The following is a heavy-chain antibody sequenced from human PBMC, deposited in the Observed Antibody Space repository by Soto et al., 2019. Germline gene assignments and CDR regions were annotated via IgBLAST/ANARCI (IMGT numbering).Heavy chain of an antibody. D-gene: IGHD3-22*01. CDR2: IIAIIETT. CDR1: GGTFTSYG. J-gene: IGHJ5*02. CDR3: ARLSRPNYYDTSGFSKDHWFDP. Sequence: SVKVSCKASGGTFTSYGISWVRQAPGQGLEWMGGIIAIIETTKYAQKFQGRVTMTTDESTSTVYMELSSLRSEDTAMYYCARLSRPNYYDTSGFSKDHWFDPWGQGTLVTVSS. V-gene: IGHV1-69*05.